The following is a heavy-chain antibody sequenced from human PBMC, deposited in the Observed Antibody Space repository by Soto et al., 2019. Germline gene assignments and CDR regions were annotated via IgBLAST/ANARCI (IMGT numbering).Heavy chain of an antibody. CDR2: INPSGGYT. J-gene: IGHJ5*02. D-gene: IGHD3-22*01. CDR1: GYTFTSYY. Sequence: GASVKVSCKASGYTFTSYYMNWVRQAPGQGLEWLGIINPSGGYTTYAQRFLGRVTMTSDTSTSTVHMELGSLTSEDTAVYYCASYYYQSSHYFDPWGQGTLVTVSS. V-gene: IGHV1-46*01. CDR3: ASYYYQSSHYFDP.